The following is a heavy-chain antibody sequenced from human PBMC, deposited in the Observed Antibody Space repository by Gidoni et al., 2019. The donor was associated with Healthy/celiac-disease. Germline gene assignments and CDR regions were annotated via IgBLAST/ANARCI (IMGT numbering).Heavy chain of an antibody. J-gene: IGHJ2*01. D-gene: IGHD2-15*01. CDR3: ARNGVVVEMATIDWYFDL. CDR2: ISHSGST. Sequence: QVQLQESGPGLVKPSETLSLTCTVSGYSISSGYYWGWIRQPPGKGLEWIGSISHSGSTYYNPSLKSRVTISVDTSKNQFSLKLSSVTAADTAVYYCARNGVVVEMATIDWYFDLWGRGTLVTVSS. V-gene: IGHV4-38-2*02. CDR1: GYSISSGYY.